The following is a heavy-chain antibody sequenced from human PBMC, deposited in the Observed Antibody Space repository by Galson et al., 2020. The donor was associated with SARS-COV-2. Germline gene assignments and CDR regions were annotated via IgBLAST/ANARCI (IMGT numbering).Heavy chain of an antibody. CDR1: GYTFTSYG. CDR3: ARLNEGYCSSTSCLGVDP. V-gene: IGHV1-18*04. Sequence: ASVKVSCKASGYTFTSYGISWVRQAPGQGLEWMGWISAYNGNTNYAQKLQGRVTMTTDTSTSTAYMELRSLRSDDTAVYYCARLNEGYCSSTSCLGVDPWGQGTLVTVSS. CDR2: ISAYNGNT. D-gene: IGHD2-2*01. J-gene: IGHJ5*02.